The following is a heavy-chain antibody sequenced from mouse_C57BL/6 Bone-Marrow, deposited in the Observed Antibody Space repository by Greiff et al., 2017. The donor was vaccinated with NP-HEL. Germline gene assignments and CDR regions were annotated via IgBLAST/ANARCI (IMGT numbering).Heavy chain of an antibody. J-gene: IGHJ3*01. V-gene: IGHV1-9*01. CDR1: GYTFTGYW. CDR2: ILPGSGST. CDR3: ARREYYYGSSYWLAY. Sequence: VQLQQSGAELMKPGASVKLSCKATGYTFTGYWIEWVKQRPGHGLEWIGEILPGSGSTNYNEKFKGKATFTADTSSNTAYMQLSSLTTEDSAIYYCARREYYYGSSYWLAYWGQGTLVTVSA. D-gene: IGHD1-1*01.